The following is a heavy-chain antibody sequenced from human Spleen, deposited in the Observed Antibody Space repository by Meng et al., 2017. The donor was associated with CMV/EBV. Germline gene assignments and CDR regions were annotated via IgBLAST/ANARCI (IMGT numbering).Heavy chain of an antibody. D-gene: IGHD6-6*01. V-gene: IGHV3-53*01. CDR3: AGGIAARLTY. Sequence: GGSLRLSCAASGFTFDDYGMSWVRQTPGKGLEWVSVIYSGGTTFYADSVKGRFTISRDNSKNTLYLQMNSLRAEDTALYYCAGGIAARLTYWGQGTLVTVSS. CDR1: GFTFDDYG. CDR2: IYSGGTT. J-gene: IGHJ4*02.